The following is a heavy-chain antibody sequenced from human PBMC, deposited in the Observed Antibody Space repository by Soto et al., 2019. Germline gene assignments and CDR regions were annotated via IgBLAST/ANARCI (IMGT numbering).Heavy chain of an antibody. Sequence: LRLSCAASGFTFSSYGMHWVRQAPGKGLEWVAVIWYDGSNKYYADSVKGRFTISRDNSKNTLYLQMNSLRAEDTAVYYCARDDDILTYYFDYRGQGPLVTVYS. CDR3: ARDDDILTYYFDY. V-gene: IGHV3-33*01. CDR2: IWYDGSNK. D-gene: IGHD3-9*01. J-gene: IGHJ4*02. CDR1: GFTFSSYG.